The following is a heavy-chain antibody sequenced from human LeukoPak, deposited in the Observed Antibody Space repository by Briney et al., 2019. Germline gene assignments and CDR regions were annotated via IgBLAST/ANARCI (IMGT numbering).Heavy chain of an antibody. Sequence: GGSLRLSCAASGFTFSSYAMSWVRQAPGKGLEGVAGISRSGGSTNYADSVKGRFTISRDNSKSTLYLQMNSLRAEDTAVYYCARGSYYGYYYFDYWGQGTLVTVSS. D-gene: IGHD1-26*01. CDR2: ISRSGGST. J-gene: IGHJ4*02. CDR1: GFTFSSYA. V-gene: IGHV3-23*01. CDR3: ARGSYYGYYYFDY.